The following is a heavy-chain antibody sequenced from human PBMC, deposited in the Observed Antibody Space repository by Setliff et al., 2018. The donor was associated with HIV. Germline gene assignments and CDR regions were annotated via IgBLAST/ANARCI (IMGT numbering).Heavy chain of an antibody. J-gene: IGHJ4*02. CDR3: ARWHPPYGFWEEDY. D-gene: IGHD3-10*01. V-gene: IGHV4-61*09. CDR1: GGSISSGSYY. CDR2: IYTSGST. Sequence: SETLSLTCIVSGGSISSGSYYWSWIRQPAGKGLEWIGHIYTSGSTNYNPSLKTRVTISVDGSKNQFSLKLKSVTAADTAVYYCARWHPPYGFWEEDYWGQGTLVTVSS.